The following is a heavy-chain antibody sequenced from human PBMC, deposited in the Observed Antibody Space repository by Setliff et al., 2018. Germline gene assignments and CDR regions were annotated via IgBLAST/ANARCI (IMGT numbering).Heavy chain of an antibody. Sequence: GGSLRLSCAASGFTFSSYWMHWVRQAPGKGLEWVSYISSSGSTIYYTDSVKGRFTISRDNAKNSLYLQMNSLRAEDTAVYYCAREAYYGSGSFYKAWGQGTVVTVSS. CDR1: GFTFSSYW. D-gene: IGHD3-10*01. CDR3: AREAYYGSGSFYKA. CDR2: ISSSGSTI. J-gene: IGHJ5*02. V-gene: IGHV3-48*04.